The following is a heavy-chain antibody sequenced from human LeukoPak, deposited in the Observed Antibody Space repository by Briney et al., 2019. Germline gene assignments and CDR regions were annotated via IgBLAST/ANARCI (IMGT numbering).Heavy chain of an antibody. D-gene: IGHD3-10*01. V-gene: IGHV1-2*02. J-gene: IGHJ4*02. Sequence: ASVKVSCKASGYTFTDYYMHWVRQAPGQGLEWMGWINPSSGGTNYAQKFQGRVTMTRDTSISTAYMELSRLRSDDTAVYYCARDPEYYYGSGSPDYWGQGTLVTVSS. CDR3: ARDPEYYYGSGSPDY. CDR1: GYTFTDYY. CDR2: INPSSGGT.